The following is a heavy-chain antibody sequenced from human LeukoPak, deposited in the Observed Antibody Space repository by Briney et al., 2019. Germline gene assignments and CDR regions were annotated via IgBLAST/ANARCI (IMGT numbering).Heavy chain of an antibody. CDR3: AKRGRMITFGGVISN. CDR2: IKQDGSEK. Sequence: GGSLRLSCAASGFTFSSYWMSWVRQAPGKGLEWVANIKQDGSEKYYVDSVKGRFTISRDNAKNSLYLQMNSLRAEDTAVYYCAKRGRMITFGGVISNWGQGTLVTVSS. J-gene: IGHJ4*02. V-gene: IGHV3-7*03. D-gene: IGHD3-16*02. CDR1: GFTFSSYW.